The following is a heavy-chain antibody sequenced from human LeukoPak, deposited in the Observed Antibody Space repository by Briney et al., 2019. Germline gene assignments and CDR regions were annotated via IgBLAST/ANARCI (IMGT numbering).Heavy chain of an antibody. D-gene: IGHD3-10*01. Sequence: PGGSLRLSCAASGFTFSSYAMSWVRQAPGKGLEWVSAISGSGGSTYYADSVKGRFAISRDNSKNTLYLQMNSLRAEDTAVYYCAKVPPVFGSSGYYFDYWGQGTLVTVSS. CDR3: AKVPPVFGSSGYYFDY. CDR1: GFTFSSYA. CDR2: ISGSGGST. V-gene: IGHV3-23*01. J-gene: IGHJ4*02.